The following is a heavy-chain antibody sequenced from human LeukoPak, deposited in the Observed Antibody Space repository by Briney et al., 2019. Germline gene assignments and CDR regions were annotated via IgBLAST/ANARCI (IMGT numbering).Heavy chain of an antibody. CDR2: IKDDGTTT. CDR1: GFTFTKNW. J-gene: IGHJ5*01. V-gene: IGHV3-74*01. Sequence: GGSLRLSCAASGFTFTKNWMHWVRQAPGKGLVWVSLIKDDGTTTAYADSVKGRFTISRDNAKNTVYLQMNSLRAEDTAIYYCARDRFHAVESWGQGTLVSVSS. D-gene: IGHD3-16*01. CDR3: ARDRFHAVES.